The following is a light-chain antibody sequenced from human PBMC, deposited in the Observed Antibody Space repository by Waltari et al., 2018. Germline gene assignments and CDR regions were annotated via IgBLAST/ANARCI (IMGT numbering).Light chain of an antibody. J-gene: IGLJ1*01. Sequence: SYALTQPPSVSVAPGTPARIPCGRGQLGSYSVHCDQQKPGQAPVLVIFYDSDRPSGIPERFSGSNSGNTATLTISSVEAGDEAKYYCHVWHPDMDPGVFGPGTEVSV. V-gene: IGLV3-21*04. CDR1: QLGSYS. CDR2: YDS. CDR3: HVWHPDMDPGV.